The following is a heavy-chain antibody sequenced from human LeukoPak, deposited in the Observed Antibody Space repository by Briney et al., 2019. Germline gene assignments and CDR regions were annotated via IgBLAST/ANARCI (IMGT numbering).Heavy chain of an antibody. J-gene: IGHJ6*03. CDR1: GFTFGDYA. CDR2: IRSKAYGGTT. Sequence: GGSLRLSCTASGFTFGDYAMSWVRQAPGKGLEWVGFIRSKAYGGTTEYAASVKGRFTISRDDSKSIAYLQMNSLKTEDTAVYYCTRVDGTTVVTPYYYYYYYMDVWGKGTTVTVSS. V-gene: IGHV3-49*04. D-gene: IGHD4-23*01. CDR3: TRVDGTTVVTPYYYYYYYMDV.